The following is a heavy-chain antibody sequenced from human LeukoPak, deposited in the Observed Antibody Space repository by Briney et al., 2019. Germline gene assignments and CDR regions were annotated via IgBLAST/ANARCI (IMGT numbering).Heavy chain of an antibody. CDR1: GFTFSNYA. CDR3: ARDIAARLDY. CDR2: ISYDGTKK. D-gene: IGHD6-6*01. J-gene: IGHJ4*02. Sequence: GGSLRLSCAASGFTFSNYAMQWVRQAPGKGLEWVALISYDGTKKYYADSAKGRFTISRDNFKNTLDLQMNSLRADDSAVYYCARDIAARLDYWGQGSLVTVSS. V-gene: IGHV3-30*04.